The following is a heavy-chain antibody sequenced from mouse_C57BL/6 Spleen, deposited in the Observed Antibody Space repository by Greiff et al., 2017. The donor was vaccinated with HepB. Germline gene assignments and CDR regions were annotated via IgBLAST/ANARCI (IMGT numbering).Heavy chain of an antibody. J-gene: IGHJ4*01. Sequence: QVQLKQPGAELVRPGSSVKLSCKASGYTFTSYWMDWVKQRPGQGLEWIGNIYPSDSETHYNQKFKDKATLTVDKSSSTAYMQLSSLTSEDSAVYYCARTKTYRNAMDYWGQGTSVTVSS. CDR3: ARTKTYRNAMDY. CDR1: GYTFTSYW. V-gene: IGHV1-61*01. CDR2: IYPSDSET. D-gene: IGHD5-2*01.